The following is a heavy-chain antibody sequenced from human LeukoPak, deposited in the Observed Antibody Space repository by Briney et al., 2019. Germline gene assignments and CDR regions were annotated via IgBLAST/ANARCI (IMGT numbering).Heavy chain of an antibody. CDR2: IIPIVDVA. CDR1: GGTFSSYA. J-gene: IGHJ4*02. CDR3: ASAGDRYYDSSGLSGSFDY. Sequence: SVKVSCKASGGTFSSYAISWVRQAPGQGLEWMGRIIPIVDVANYAQKFQGRVTITADKSTSTAYMELSSLRSEDTAVYYCASAGDRYYDSSGLSGSFDYWGQGTLVPVSS. D-gene: IGHD3-22*01. V-gene: IGHV1-69*04.